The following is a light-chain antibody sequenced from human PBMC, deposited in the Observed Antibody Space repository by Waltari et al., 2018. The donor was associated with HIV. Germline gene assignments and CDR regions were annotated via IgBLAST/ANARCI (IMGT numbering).Light chain of an antibody. Sequence: QSVLTQPPSASGTPGQRVTCSCSGSSSNIGSNPVDWYQKLPGTAPRLFIYNKNQRPYGVPDRFSGSKAGTSASLASSGLQCEDEAECDCAAWDDGRKGHVLFGGGTKLTVL. V-gene: IGLV1-44*01. CDR3: AAWDDGRKGHVL. J-gene: IGLJ2*01. CDR1: SSNIGSNP. CDR2: NKN.